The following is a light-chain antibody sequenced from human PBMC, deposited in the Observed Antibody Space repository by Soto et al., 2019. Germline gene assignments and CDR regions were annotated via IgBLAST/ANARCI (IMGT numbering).Light chain of an antibody. CDR3: QQSFSSPLT. J-gene: IGKJ4*01. CDR2: TAS. CDR1: QNIKKY. V-gene: IGKV1-39*01. Sequence: DIQMTQSPSALSASVGDRVTITCRASQNIKKYLNWYRQKPGKAPDLLIYTASSFQAAFPSRFSGSRSGTDFTLTITSLQPEDSATYYCQQSFSSPLTFGGGTKVDIK.